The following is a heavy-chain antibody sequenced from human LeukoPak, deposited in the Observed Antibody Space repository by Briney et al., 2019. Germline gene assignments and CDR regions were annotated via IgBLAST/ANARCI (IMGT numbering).Heavy chain of an antibody. CDR2: IIPIFGTA. J-gene: IGHJ4*02. CDR1: GGTFSSYA. Sequence: SVKVSCKASGGTFSSYAISWVRQAPGQGLEWMGGIIPIFGTANYAQKFQGRVTITTDESTSTAYMELSSLRSEDTAVYYCARDRPRYTSGWSSGRPIDSWGQGTLVTVSS. D-gene: IGHD6-19*01. V-gene: IGHV1-69*05. CDR3: ARDRPRYTSGWSSGRPIDS.